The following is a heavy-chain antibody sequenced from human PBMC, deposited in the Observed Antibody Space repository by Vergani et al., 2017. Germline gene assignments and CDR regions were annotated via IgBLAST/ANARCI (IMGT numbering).Heavy chain of an antibody. Sequence: QVQLVQSGAEVKKPGASVKVSCKASGYTFTGYYMHWVRQAPGQGLEWMGWINPNSGGTNYAQKFQGRVTMTRDTSISTAYMELSRLRSDDPAVYYCASGGYCSSTSCYGYFQHWGQGTLVTVSS. D-gene: IGHD2-2*01. CDR2: INPNSGGT. V-gene: IGHV1-2*02. J-gene: IGHJ1*01. CDR3: ASGGYCSSTSCYGYFQH. CDR1: GYTFTGYY.